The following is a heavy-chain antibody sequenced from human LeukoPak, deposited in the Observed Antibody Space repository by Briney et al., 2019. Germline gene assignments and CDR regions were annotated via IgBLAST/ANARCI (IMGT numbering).Heavy chain of an antibody. D-gene: IGHD6-19*01. CDR3: ARDLFPRGPQRWYSSGWYPNY. CDR2: IIPIFGTA. Sequence: GASVKVSCKASGYSFTSYGISWVRQAPGQGLEWMGGIIPIFGTANYAQKFQGRVTITADKSTSTAYMELSSLRSEDTAVYYCARDLFPRGPQRWYSSGWYPNYWGQGTLVTVSS. J-gene: IGHJ4*02. V-gene: IGHV1-69*06. CDR1: GYSFTSYG.